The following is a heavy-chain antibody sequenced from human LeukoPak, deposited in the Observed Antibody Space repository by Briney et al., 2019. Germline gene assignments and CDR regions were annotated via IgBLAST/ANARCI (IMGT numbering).Heavy chain of an antibody. D-gene: IGHD5-24*01. Sequence: PGRSLRLSSAASGFDFEDYAIHWVRQVPGKGLEWVSGISWNSGAKAYADSVRGRFTISRDNAKNSLYLQMNSLRGEDTALYYCAKARLMAAPFYYYGMDVWGPGTTVTVSS. J-gene: IGHJ6*02. V-gene: IGHV3-9*01. CDR1: GFDFEDYA. CDR3: AKARLMAAPFYYYGMDV. CDR2: ISWNSGAK.